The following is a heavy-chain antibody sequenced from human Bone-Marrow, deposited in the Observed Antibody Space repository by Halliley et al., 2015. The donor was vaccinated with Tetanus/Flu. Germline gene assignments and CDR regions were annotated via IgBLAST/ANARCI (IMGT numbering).Heavy chain of an antibody. V-gene: IGHV4-61*03. D-gene: IGHD1-26*01. Sequence: YYRGRTTPNPSLNRRVTISVDTSKNLFSLRLSSVTAADTAVYYCARARQGSRYSGSSRSFDYWGQGTLVTVSP. J-gene: IGHJ4*02. CDR3: ARARQGSRYSGSSRSFDY. CDR2: YYRGRT.